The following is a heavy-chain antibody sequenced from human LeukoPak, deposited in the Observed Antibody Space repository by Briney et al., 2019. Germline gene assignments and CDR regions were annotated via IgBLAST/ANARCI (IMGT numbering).Heavy chain of an antibody. CDR3: ARSYSGSYPNFDY. Sequence: SETLSLTCTVSGGSISGYYWSWIRQPPGKGLEWIGGSTNYNPSLKSRVTISVDMSKNQFSLRLSSVTAADTAVYYCARSYSGSYPNFDYWGQGTLVTVAS. CDR2: GST. V-gene: IGHV4-59*01. CDR1: GGSISGYY. J-gene: IGHJ4*02. D-gene: IGHD1-26*01.